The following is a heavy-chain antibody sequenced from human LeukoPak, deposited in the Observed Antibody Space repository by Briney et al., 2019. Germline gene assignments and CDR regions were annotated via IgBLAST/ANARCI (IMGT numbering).Heavy chain of an antibody. CDR3: AADLSFSSSWYPGPDY. Sequence: SVKVSCKASGFTFTSSAMQWVRQARGQRLEWIGWIVVGSGNTNYAQKFQERVTITRDMSTSTAYMELSSLRSGDTAVYYCAADLSFSSSWYPGPDYWGQGTLVTVSS. CDR2: IVVGSGNT. CDR1: GFTFTSSA. D-gene: IGHD6-13*01. V-gene: IGHV1-58*02. J-gene: IGHJ4*02.